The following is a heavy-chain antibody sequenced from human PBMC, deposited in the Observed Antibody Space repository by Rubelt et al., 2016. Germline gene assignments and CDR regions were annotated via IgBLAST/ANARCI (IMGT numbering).Heavy chain of an antibody. CDR1: GFTFSTYR. V-gene: IGHV3-48*04. CDR3: ARASYYESSGYDDAFDI. D-gene: IGHD3-22*01. J-gene: IGHJ3*02. Sequence: SGFTFSTYRLNWVRQAPGKGLEWISSISSSSSTIYYADSVRGRFTIYSNNAKNSLYLQTNSLRAEDTAVYYCARASYYESSGYDDAFDIWGQGTMVTVSS. CDR2: ISSSSSTI.